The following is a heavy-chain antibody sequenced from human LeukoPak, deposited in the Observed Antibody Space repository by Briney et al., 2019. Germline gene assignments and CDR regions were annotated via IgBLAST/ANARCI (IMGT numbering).Heavy chain of an antibody. CDR3: AKDISLDDDNEGFDY. CDR1: GFTFDDYT. Sequence: GGSLRLSCAASGFTFDDYTMHWVRQAPGKGLEWVSLISWDGGSTYYADSVKGRFTISRDNSKNSLYLQMNSLRTEDTALYYCAKDISLDDDNEGFDYWGQGTLVTVSS. CDR2: ISWDGGST. J-gene: IGHJ4*02. V-gene: IGHV3-43*01. D-gene: IGHD3-9*01.